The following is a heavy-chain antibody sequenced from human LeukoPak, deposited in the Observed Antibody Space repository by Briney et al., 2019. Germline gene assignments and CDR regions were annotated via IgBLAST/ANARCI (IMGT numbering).Heavy chain of an antibody. J-gene: IGHJ3*02. Sequence: PGGSLRLSCAASGFTFSSYTMNWVRQAPGKGLEWVSYISSSGSTMYYADSVKGRFSISRDNSKNTLYLQMNSLRAEDTAVYYCAKELGRSDAFDIWGQGTMVTVSS. CDR3: AKELGRSDAFDI. CDR1: GFTFSSYT. V-gene: IGHV3-48*01. D-gene: IGHD1-26*01. CDR2: ISSSGSTM.